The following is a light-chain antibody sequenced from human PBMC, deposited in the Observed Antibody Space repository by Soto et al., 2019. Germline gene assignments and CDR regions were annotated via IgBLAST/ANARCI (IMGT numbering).Light chain of an antibody. CDR2: GAS. V-gene: IGKV3-20*01. CDR3: QHYGRSTRMYT. CDR1: QSVSSNY. Sequence: EIVLTQSPGTLSLSPGERATLSCRTSQSVSSNYLAWYQQKPGQTPRLLIYGASNRATGIPDRFSGSGSGTDFTLTISRLEPEDFAVYYCQHYGRSTRMYTFGQGTKLEIK. J-gene: IGKJ2*01.